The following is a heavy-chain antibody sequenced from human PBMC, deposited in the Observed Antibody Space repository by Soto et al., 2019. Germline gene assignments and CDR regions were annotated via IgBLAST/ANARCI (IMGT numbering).Heavy chain of an antibody. CDR1: GGTFSSYA. Sequence: ASVKVSCKASGGTFSSYAISWVRQAPGQGLEWMGGIIPIFGTANYAQKFQGRVTVTADKSTSTAYMELSSLRSEDTAVYYCATYCSSTSCYYTRWFDPWGQGTLVTVSS. CDR2: IIPIFGTA. V-gene: IGHV1-69*06. CDR3: ATYCSSTSCYYTRWFDP. D-gene: IGHD2-2*01. J-gene: IGHJ5*02.